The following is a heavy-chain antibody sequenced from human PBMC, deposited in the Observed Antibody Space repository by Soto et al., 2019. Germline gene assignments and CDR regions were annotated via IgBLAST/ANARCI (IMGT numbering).Heavy chain of an antibody. J-gene: IGHJ6*02. CDR3: ARWVVIPASYYYYGMDV. D-gene: IGHD2-21*01. V-gene: IGHV5-10-1*01. CDR2: IDPSDSYI. Sequence: PGESLKISCKGSGYSFTSYWISWVRQMPGKGLEWMGRIDPSDSYINYSPSFQGHVTISADKSISTAYLQWSSLKASDTAMYYCARWVVIPASYYYYGMDVWGQGTTVTVSS. CDR1: GYSFTSYW.